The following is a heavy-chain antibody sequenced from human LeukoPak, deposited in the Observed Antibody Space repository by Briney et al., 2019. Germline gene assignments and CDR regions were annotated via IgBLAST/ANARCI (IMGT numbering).Heavy chain of an antibody. V-gene: IGHV4-4*08. CDR3: VREGTGYYYMDV. D-gene: IGHD6-13*01. J-gene: IGHJ6*03. CDR1: GGSISSYY. CDR2: IYYSGST. Sequence: PSETLSLTCTVSGGSISSYYWSWIRQPPGKGLEWIGYIYYSGSTNYNPSLKSRVTISVDTSKNQFSLKLSSVTAADTAVYYCVREGTGYYYMDVWDKGTTVTVSS.